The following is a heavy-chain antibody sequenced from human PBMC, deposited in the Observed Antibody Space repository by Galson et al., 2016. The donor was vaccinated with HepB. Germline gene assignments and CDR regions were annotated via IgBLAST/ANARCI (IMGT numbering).Heavy chain of an antibody. J-gene: IGHJ6*02. CDR2: ISPYNGDT. D-gene: IGHD2-15*01. V-gene: IGHV1-18*01. CDR1: GYTFNTFG. CDR3: ARDPEGCSGGSCHPPSYYSGMDV. Sequence: SVKVSCKASGYTFNTFGISWVRQAPGQGLEWMGWISPYNGDTDYAQKLQGRVTMTTDTFTSTAYMELRSLGTDDTAVYYCARDPEGCSGGSCHPPSYYSGMDVWGQGTTVAVSS.